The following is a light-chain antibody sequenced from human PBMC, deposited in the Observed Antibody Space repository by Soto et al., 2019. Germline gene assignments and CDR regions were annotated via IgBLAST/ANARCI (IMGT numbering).Light chain of an antibody. Sequence: SYELTQPPSVSVAPGQTAKITCGGTNIGSKSVHWYQQRPGQAPVLVVYDDFDRPSGIPERFSGSNSGNTATLTISRVEAGDEADYFCQVWDSSSDHVVFGGGTKLTVL. CDR2: DDF. V-gene: IGLV3-21*02. CDR1: NIGSKS. CDR3: QVWDSSSDHVV. J-gene: IGLJ2*01.